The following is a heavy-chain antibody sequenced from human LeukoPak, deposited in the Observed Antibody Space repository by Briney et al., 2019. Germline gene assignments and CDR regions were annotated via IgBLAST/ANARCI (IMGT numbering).Heavy chain of an antibody. CDR2: INPNGGST. D-gene: IGHD6-19*01. Sequence: ASVKVSCKASGYSFTSYYMHWVRQAPGQGPEWMGLINPNGGSTSYAQKFRGRVTMTRDTSTSTVYMELSSLKSEDTAVYYCAREKDNSGWKNWIDPWGEGTLVTVSS. CDR1: GYSFTSYY. J-gene: IGHJ5*02. V-gene: IGHV1-46*01. CDR3: AREKDNSGWKNWIDP.